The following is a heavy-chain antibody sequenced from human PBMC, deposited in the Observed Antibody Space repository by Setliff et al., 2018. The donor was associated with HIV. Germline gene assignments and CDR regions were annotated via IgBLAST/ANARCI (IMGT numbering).Heavy chain of an antibody. D-gene: IGHD6-13*01. J-gene: IGHJ5*02. Sequence: KPSETLSLTCTVSGGSISSSSYYWGWIRQPPGKGLEWIGSIYWSGLTFYNPSLKSRVTMSVDTSKNQFSLKLTSVTASDTAVYYCARDSSSWYLLGRGIWFDPWGQGTLVTVSS. V-gene: IGHV4-39*02. CDR2: IYWSGLT. CDR1: GGSISSSSYY. CDR3: ARDSSSWYLLGRGIWFDP.